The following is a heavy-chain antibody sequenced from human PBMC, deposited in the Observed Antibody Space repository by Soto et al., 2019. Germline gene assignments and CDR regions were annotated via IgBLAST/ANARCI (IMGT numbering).Heavy chain of an antibody. V-gene: IGHV1-46*01. J-gene: IGHJ6*02. CDR1: EYTFTSYY. Sequence: SVNVSCKSSEYTFTSYYMHLVRQAPGQGLEWMGIINPSGGSTSYAHKFQGRVTMTRETSTSTVYMELSSLRSEDTDVYYCARDRRTIFGVVIISYYYYGMDVWGQGTTVTASS. D-gene: IGHD3-3*01. CDR3: ARDRRTIFGVVIISYYYYGMDV. CDR2: INPSGGST.